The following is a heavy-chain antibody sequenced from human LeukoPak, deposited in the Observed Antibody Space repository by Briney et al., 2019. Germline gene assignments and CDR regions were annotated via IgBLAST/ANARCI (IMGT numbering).Heavy chain of an antibody. D-gene: IGHD6-19*01. CDR2: INYSGAT. Sequence: SETLSLTCSVSRGSINGYYWSWIRQPPGKGLEWIGWINYSGATYVNPSLKSRALMSIDTSQNQLSLRLYSVTAADTAIYYCARHSSGWHLDFWGRGTLVTVSS. CDR3: ARHSSGWHLDF. J-gene: IGHJ4*02. V-gene: IGHV4-59*01. CDR1: RGSINGYY.